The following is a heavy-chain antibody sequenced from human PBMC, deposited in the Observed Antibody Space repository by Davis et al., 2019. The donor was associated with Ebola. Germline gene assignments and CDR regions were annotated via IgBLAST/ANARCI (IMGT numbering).Heavy chain of an antibody. Sequence: GESLKISCAASGFTFSSYAMHWVRQAPGKGLEWVAVISYDGSNKYYADSVKGRFTISRDNSKNTLYLQMNSLRAEDTAVYCCARVGYGSSSPSGYFQHWGQGTLVTVSS. CDR3: ARVGYGSSSPSGYFQH. CDR2: ISYDGSNK. V-gene: IGHV3-30-3*01. D-gene: IGHD6-6*01. J-gene: IGHJ1*01. CDR1: GFTFSSYA.